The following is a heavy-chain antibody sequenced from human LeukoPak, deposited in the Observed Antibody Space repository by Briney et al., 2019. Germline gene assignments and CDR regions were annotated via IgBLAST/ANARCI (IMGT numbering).Heavy chain of an antibody. Sequence: PAASVKVSCKASGYAFTSYGISWVRQAPGQGLEWMGWISAYNGNTSYAQKLQGRVTMTTDTSTSTAYMELRSLRSDDTAVYYCARDATYCGGDCYPDTYDYWGQGTLVTVSS. CDR2: ISAYNGNT. D-gene: IGHD2-21*02. V-gene: IGHV1-18*01. CDR3: ARDATYCGGDCYPDTYDY. CDR1: GYAFTSYG. J-gene: IGHJ4*02.